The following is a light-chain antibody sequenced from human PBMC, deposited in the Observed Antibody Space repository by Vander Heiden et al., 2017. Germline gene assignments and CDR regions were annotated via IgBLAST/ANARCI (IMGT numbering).Light chain of an antibody. CDR1: QSVSSY. V-gene: IGKV3-11*01. CDR2: DAS. Sequence: VLTQSPATLSLSPGDRATLSCRASQSVSSYLAWYQQKPGQAPRLLIYDASNRATGIPARFSGSGSGTDFTLTFSSLEPEDFAVYYCQQRSNWQITFGQGTRLEIK. CDR3: QQRSNWQIT. J-gene: IGKJ5*01.